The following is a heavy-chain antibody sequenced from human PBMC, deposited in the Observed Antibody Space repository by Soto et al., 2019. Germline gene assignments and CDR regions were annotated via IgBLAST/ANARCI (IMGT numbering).Heavy chain of an antibody. D-gene: IGHD3-10*01. Sequence: VKVSCKASGFTFTSSAMQWVRQARGQRLEWIGWIVVGSGNTNYAQKFQERVTITRDMSTSTAYMELSSLRSEDTAVYYCAAQGPPNYYGSGSYYNAFDYWGQGTLVTVSS. CDR2: IVVGSGNT. CDR1: GFTFTSSA. J-gene: IGHJ4*02. V-gene: IGHV1-58*02. CDR3: AAQGPPNYYGSGSYYNAFDY.